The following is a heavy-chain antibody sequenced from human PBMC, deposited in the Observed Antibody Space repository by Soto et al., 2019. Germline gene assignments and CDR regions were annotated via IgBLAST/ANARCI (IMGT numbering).Heavy chain of an antibody. CDR3: ARERYYGSGSYLVGVPDY. V-gene: IGHV3-33*01. CDR2: IWYDGSNK. D-gene: IGHD3-10*01. CDR1: GFTFSSYG. J-gene: IGHJ4*02. Sequence: GGSLRLSCAASGFTFSSYGMHWVRQAPGKGLEWVAVIWYDGSNKYYADSVKGRFTISRDNSKNTLYLQMNSLRAEDTAVYYCARERYYGSGSYLVGVPDYWGQGTLVTVSS.